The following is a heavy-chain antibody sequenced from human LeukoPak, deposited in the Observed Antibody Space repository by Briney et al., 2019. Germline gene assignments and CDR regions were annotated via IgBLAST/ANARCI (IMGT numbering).Heavy chain of an antibody. CDR3: ARGGLRLSGGGFDY. CDR1: GYTFTGYY. J-gene: IGHJ4*02. D-gene: IGHD2-15*01. CDR2: INPNSGGT. V-gene: IGHV1-2*02. Sequence: GASVKVSCKASGYTFTGYYMHWVRQAPGQGLEWMGWINPNSGGTNYAQKFQGRATMTRDTSISTAYMELSRLRSDDTAVYYCARGGLRLSGGGFDYWGQGTLVTVSS.